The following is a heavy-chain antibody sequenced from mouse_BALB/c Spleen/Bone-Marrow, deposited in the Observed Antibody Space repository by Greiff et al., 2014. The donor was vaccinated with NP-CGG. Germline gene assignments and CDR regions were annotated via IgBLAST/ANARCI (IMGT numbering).Heavy chain of an antibody. V-gene: IGHV1-7*01. D-gene: IGHD1-1*01. CDR1: GYTFTSYW. CDR3: ARPPYYYGSSYDAMDY. Sequence: QVQLKESGAELAKPGASVKMSCKASGYTFTSYWMHWVKQRPGQGLEWIGYINPSTGYTEYNQKLKDKATLTADKSSSTAYMQLSSLTSEDSAVYYCARPPYYYGSSYDAMDYWGQGTSVTVSS. CDR2: INPSTGYT. J-gene: IGHJ4*01.